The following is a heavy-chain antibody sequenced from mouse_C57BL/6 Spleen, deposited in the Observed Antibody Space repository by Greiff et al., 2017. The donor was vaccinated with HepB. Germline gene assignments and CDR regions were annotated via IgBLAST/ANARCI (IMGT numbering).Heavy chain of an antibody. D-gene: IGHD2-12*01. J-gene: IGHJ2*01. CDR1: GYSITSGYY. CDR3: ARGDYYSLDY. CDR2: ISYDGSN. Sequence: EVHLVESGPGLVKPSQSLSLTCSVTGYSITSGYYWDWIRQFPGNKLEWMGYISYDGSNNYNPTLKNRISITRDTSKNQFFLKLNSVTTEDTATYYCARGDYYSLDYWGQGTTLTVSS. V-gene: IGHV3-6*01.